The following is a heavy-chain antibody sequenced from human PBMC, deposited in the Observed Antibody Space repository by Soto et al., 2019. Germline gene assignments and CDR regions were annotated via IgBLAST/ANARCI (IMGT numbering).Heavy chain of an antibody. D-gene: IGHD2-2*01. CDR3: AKDKGYQLLLSYYFDY. Sequence: QVQLVESGGGVVQPGRSLRLSCAASGFTFSSYGMHWVRQAPGKGLEWVAVISYDGSNKYYADSVKGRFTISRDNSKNTLYLQMNSLRAEGTAVYYCAKDKGYQLLLSYYFDYWGQGTLVTVSS. V-gene: IGHV3-30*18. CDR2: ISYDGSNK. CDR1: GFTFSSYG. J-gene: IGHJ4*02.